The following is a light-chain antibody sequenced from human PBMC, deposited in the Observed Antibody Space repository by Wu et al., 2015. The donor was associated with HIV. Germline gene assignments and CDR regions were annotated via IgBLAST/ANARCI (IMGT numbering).Light chain of an antibody. Sequence: EIVMTQSPGTLSVSPGERVTLSCRASQSIRSNLAWYQQKPAQAPRLLIYGASTRATDIPVRFSGSGSGTEFTLTISSLQSEDFAVYYCHQYNKWPQGTFGQGTKVEIK. CDR1: QSIRSN. J-gene: IGKJ1*01. V-gene: IGKV3-15*01. CDR3: HQYNKWPQGT. CDR2: GAS.